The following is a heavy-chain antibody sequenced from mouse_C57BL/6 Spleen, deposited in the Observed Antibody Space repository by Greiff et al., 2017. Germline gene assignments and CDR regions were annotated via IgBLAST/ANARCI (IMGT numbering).Heavy chain of an antibody. J-gene: IGHJ4*01. Sequence: VQLKESGAELVKPGASVKISCKASGYAFSSYWMNWVKQRPGKGLEWIGQIYPGDGDTNYNGKFKGKATLTADKSSSTAYMQLSSLTSEDSAVYFCARSGGSGYAMDYWGQGTSVTVSS. V-gene: IGHV1-80*01. CDR3: ARSGGSGYAMDY. D-gene: IGHD3-2*02. CDR2: IYPGDGDT. CDR1: GYAFSSYW.